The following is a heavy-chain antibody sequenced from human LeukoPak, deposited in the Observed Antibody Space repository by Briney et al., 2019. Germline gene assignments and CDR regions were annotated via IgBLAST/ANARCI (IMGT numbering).Heavy chain of an antibody. CDR2: IHPSTGNP. Sequence: ASVKVSCKASGYTFTNYAMNWVRQAPGQGLEWMGWIHPSTGNPTYAQGFTGRFVFSLDTSVSTAYLQISSLKAEDTAVYYCARNLPSRPRSHCSSTSCYGRYNWFDPWGQGTLVTVSS. J-gene: IGHJ5*02. CDR3: ARNLPSRPRSHCSSTSCYGRYNWFDP. CDR1: GYTFTNYA. D-gene: IGHD2-2*01. V-gene: IGHV7-4-1*02.